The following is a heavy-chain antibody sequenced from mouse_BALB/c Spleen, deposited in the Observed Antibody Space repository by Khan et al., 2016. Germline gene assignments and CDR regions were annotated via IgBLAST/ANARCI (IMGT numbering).Heavy chain of an antibody. V-gene: IGHV1-9*01. CDR3: ARTDRRGYFDY. CDR2: SLPGSGST. CDR1: GYTFSSYW. J-gene: IGHJ2*01. Sequence: QVRLQQSGAELMKPGASVKISCKANGYTFSSYWIEWVKQRPGHGLEWIGESLPGSGSTNYNEKFRGKATFTADTSSNTAYMQLSSLTSEDSAVHYCARTDRRGYFDYWGQGTTRTVSS.